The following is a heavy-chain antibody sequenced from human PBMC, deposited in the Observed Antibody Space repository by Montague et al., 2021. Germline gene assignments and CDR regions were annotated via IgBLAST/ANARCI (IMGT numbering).Heavy chain of an antibody. D-gene: IGHD4-17*01. CDR2: ITSGGST. J-gene: IGHJ5*02. CDR3: TKDQDDYGDYVDWVDT. Sequence: SLRLSCAASGFPFSSYAMSWVRQAPGKGLKWVSSITSGGSTYYADSVTGRFTISRDNSKNTLCPQMNSLRAEDTAVYYCTKDQDDYGDYVDWVDTWGQGTLVTVSS. CDR1: GFPFSSYA. V-gene: IGHV3-23*01.